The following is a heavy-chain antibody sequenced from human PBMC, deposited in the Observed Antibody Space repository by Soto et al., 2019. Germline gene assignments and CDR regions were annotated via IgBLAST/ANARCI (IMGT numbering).Heavy chain of an antibody. J-gene: IGHJ6*01. D-gene: IGHD3-22*01. CDR1: GQGFPGSY. CDR2: INPKSGGT. Sequence: ASVKVSCKASGQGFPGSYVNWVRQAPGQGLEWMGWINPKSGGTNYAQKFQGRVTMTRDTTITTVYMELSSLRSDDTAVYYCAIDSFMILRPPNCMDV. V-gene: IGHV1-2*02. CDR3: AIDSFMILRPPNCMDV.